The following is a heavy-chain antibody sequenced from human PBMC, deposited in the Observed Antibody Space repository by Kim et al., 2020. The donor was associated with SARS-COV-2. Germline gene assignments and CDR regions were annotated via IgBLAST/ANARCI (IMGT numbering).Heavy chain of an antibody. CDR1: GGSISSSSYY. CDR3: ARDPFITMILLAQGYYYGMDV. J-gene: IGHJ6*02. D-gene: IGHD3-22*01. Sequence: SETLSLTCTVSGGSISSSSYYWGWIRQPPGKGLEWIGNIYYSGRTYYNPSLKSRVTISVDTSKNQFSLKLSSVTAADTAVYYCARDPFITMILLAQGYYYGMDVWGQGTTVTVSS. V-gene: IGHV4-39*02. CDR2: IYYSGRT.